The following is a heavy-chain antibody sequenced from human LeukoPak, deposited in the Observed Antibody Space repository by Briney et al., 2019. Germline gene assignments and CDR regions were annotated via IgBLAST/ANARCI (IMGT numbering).Heavy chain of an antibody. J-gene: IGHJ4*02. CDR1: DSTFSSDG. D-gene: IGHD2-8*01. CDR3: ANRGQQVYDY. V-gene: IGHV1-18*01. Sequence: SVKVSCKISDSTFSSDGFTWVRQAPGKGLEWMGWINTHNGNKNYAQKFQGRVTMTTDTSTNTAYMDLRSLTSDDTATYYCANRGQQVYDYWGQGTLVTVSS. CDR2: INTHNGNK.